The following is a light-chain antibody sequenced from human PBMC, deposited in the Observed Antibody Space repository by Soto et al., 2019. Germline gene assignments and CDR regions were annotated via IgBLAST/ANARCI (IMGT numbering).Light chain of an antibody. CDR2: GST. J-gene: IGLJ3*02. CDR3: QSYDTNLSGWV. V-gene: IGLV1-40*01. Sequence: QLVLTQPPSVSGAPGQRVTISCTGSSSNIGAGYHVHWYQQLPGTAPKLLIFGSTNRASGVPDRFSGSKSGTSASLAITRLQADDEADYYCQSYDTNLSGWVFGGGTKVTVL. CDR1: SSNIGAGYH.